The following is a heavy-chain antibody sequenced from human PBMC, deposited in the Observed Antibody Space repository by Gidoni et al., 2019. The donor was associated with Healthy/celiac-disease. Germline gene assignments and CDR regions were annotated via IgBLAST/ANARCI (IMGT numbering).Heavy chain of an antibody. J-gene: IGHJ6*02. V-gene: IGHV3-66*02. CDR2: SYSGGST. CDR3: ASDKEPPKYPYTYISLGYYYGMDV. CDR1: GFTAGSNY. Sequence: EVQLVESGGGLVQPGGSLRLSCAASGFTAGSNYMSGSRQAPGKGLEWVAVSYSGGSTYYADSVKGRVTISRDNSKNPLYLQMNSLRAEDTAVYYCASDKEPPKYPYTYISLGYYYGMDVWGQGTTVTVSS. D-gene: IGHD6-13*01.